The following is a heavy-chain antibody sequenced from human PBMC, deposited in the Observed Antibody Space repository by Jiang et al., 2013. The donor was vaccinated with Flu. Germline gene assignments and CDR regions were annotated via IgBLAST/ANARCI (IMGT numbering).Heavy chain of an antibody. Sequence: VQLVESGGGFVKPGGSLRLSCAASGFTFRNAWMTWVRQAPGKGLEWVGRIKSETDGGTTDYAAPVKGRFSISRDDSKNTLDLQMNSLKTEDSAVYYCIIDHGPDSSFYYHHYGMDVWGQGTTVTVSS. CDR2: IKSETDGGTT. D-gene: IGHD2-2*01. J-gene: IGHJ6*02. CDR3: IIDHGPDSSFYYHHYGMDV. V-gene: IGHV3-15*01. CDR1: GFTFRNAW.